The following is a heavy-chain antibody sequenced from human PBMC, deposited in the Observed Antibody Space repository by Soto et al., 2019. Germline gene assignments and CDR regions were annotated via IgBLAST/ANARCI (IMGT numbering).Heavy chain of an antibody. CDR2: FDPEDGET. CDR3: ATMAYYYDSSGYSLGGVSAFDI. V-gene: IGHV1-24*01. CDR1: GYTLTELS. J-gene: IGHJ3*02. Sequence: ASVKVSCKVSGYTLTELSMHWVRQAPGKGLEWMGGFDPEDGETIYAQKFQGRVTMTEDTSTDTAYMELSSLRSEDTAVYYCATMAYYYDSSGYSLGGVSAFDIWG. D-gene: IGHD3-22*01.